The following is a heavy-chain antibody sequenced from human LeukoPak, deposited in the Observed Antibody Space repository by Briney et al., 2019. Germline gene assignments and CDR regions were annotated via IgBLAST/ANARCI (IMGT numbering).Heavy chain of an antibody. J-gene: IGHJ1*01. CDR1: GGTFSSYA. CDR3: ARGQINYDSSGYYYGYFQH. D-gene: IGHD3-22*01. Sequence: SVKVSCKASGGTFSSYAISWVRQAPGQGLEWMGRIIPIFGTANYAQKFQGRVTITTDESTSTAYMELSSLRSEDTAVYYCARGQINYDSSGYYYGYFQHWGQGTLVTVSS. V-gene: IGHV1-69*05. CDR2: IIPIFGTA.